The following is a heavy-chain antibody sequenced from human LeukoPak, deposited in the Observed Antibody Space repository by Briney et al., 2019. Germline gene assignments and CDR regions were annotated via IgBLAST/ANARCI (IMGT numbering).Heavy chain of an antibody. D-gene: IGHD3-10*01. CDR1: GFTFTDYY. J-gene: IGHJ4*02. V-gene: IGHV3-11*05. CDR2: ISSGSNYI. CDR3: ARALSAYYGSGSYSGFDY. Sequence: GGSLRLSCAASGFTFTDYYMTWIRQAPGKGLERVSYISSGSNYINYADSVKGRFTISRDNAKNSLYLQMNSLRAEDTAVYYCARALSAYYGSGSYSGFDYWGQGTLVTVSS.